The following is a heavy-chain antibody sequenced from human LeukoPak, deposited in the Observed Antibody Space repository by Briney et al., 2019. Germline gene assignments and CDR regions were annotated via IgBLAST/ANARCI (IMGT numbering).Heavy chain of an antibody. J-gene: IGHJ6*02. CDR2: IYYSEST. CDR3: ARDSIVVVRGGFYYYYGMDV. Sequence: SETLWLTYTVSGGSISSYYWSWIRQPPGKGLEWIGYIYYSESTNYNPSLKSRVTISVDTSKNQFSLRLSSVTAADTAVYYCARDSIVVVRGGFYYYYGMDVWGQGTTVTVSS. V-gene: IGHV4-59*01. D-gene: IGHD3-22*01. CDR1: GGSISSYY.